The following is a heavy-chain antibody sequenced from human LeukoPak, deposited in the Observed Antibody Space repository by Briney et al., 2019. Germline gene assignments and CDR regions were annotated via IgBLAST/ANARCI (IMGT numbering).Heavy chain of an antibody. D-gene: IGHD4-23*01. CDR1: GDSVSSNSAA. CDR2: TYYRSKWYN. Sequence: SQTLSLTCAISGDSVSSNSAAWNWIRQSPSRGLEGLGRTYYRSKWYNDYAVSVKSRITINPDTSKNQFSLQLNSVTPEDTAVYYCARDRSPISYYGGSPRGAFDYWGQGTLVTVSS. CDR3: ARDRSPISYYGGSPRGAFDY. V-gene: IGHV6-1*01. J-gene: IGHJ4*02.